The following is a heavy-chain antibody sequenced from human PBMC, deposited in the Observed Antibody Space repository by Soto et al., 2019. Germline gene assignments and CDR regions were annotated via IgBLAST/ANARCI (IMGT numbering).Heavy chain of an antibody. D-gene: IGHD3-9*01. Sequence: GSSVKVSCKASGGTFSSYAISWVRQAPGQRLEWMGWINAGNGNTKYSQKFQGRVTITRDTSASTAYMELSSLRSEDTAVYYCARDSMDYDWLNFDYWGQGTLVTVSS. CDR1: GGTFSSYA. CDR2: INAGNGNT. J-gene: IGHJ4*02. V-gene: IGHV1-3*01. CDR3: ARDSMDYDWLNFDY.